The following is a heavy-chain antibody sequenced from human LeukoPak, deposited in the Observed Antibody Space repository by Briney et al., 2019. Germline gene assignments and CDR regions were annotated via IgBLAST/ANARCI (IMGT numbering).Heavy chain of an antibody. CDR1: GFTVSSNY. CDR3: ARETAYCSSTSCYHSGAFDI. J-gene: IGHJ3*02. D-gene: IGHD2-2*01. Sequence: GGSLRLSCAASGFTVSSNYMSWVRQAPGKGLEWVSVIYSGGSTYYADFVKGRFTISRDNSKNTLYLQMNSLRAEDTAVYYCARETAYCSSTSCYHSGAFDIWGQGTMVTVSS. CDR2: IYSGGST. V-gene: IGHV3-66*02.